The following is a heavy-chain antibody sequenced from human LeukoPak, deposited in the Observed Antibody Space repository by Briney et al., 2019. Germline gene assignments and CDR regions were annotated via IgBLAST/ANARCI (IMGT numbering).Heavy chain of an antibody. J-gene: IGHJ4*02. D-gene: IGHD1-1*01. CDR1: GFPFIEYS. V-gene: IGHV3-48*01. CDR2: IGIDSGNT. CDR3: ARDHNYAFDN. Sequence: PGGSPRLSCTASGFPFIEYSMNWVRQAPGKGLEWISYIGIDSGNTKYADSVRGRFTISADKAKNSLYLQMNSLLVEDTAVYYCARDHNYAFDNWGQGTLVSVAS.